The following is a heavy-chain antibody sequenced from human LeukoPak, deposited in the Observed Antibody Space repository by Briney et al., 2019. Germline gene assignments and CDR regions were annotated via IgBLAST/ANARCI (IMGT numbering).Heavy chain of an antibody. Sequence: PGGSLRLPCAASGFTFSSYAMSWVRQAPGKGLEWVSAITNSGGDTYHADSVKGRFTISRDNSKNTLYLQMNSLRVEDTAVYYCAKGSSSSRPYYFDYWGQGTLVTVSS. CDR1: GFTFSSYA. CDR3: AKGSSSSRPYYFDY. D-gene: IGHD6-6*01. V-gene: IGHV3-23*01. CDR2: ITNSGGDT. J-gene: IGHJ4*02.